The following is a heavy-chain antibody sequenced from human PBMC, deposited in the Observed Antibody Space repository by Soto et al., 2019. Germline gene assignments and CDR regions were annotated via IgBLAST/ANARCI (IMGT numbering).Heavy chain of an antibody. CDR2: INPNSGDT. Sequence: QVQLLQSGAELKKPGASVKVSCKASGYIFTGYYMHWVRQAPGQGLEWMGWINPNSGDTNYTQKFQGWVTMTRDTSISTAYMELSRLRYDDTAVYYCATSRISIAVAGETEYYFDYWGQGTLVTVSS. D-gene: IGHD6-19*01. J-gene: IGHJ4*02. V-gene: IGHV1-2*04. CDR3: ATSRISIAVAGETEYYFDY. CDR1: GYIFTGYY.